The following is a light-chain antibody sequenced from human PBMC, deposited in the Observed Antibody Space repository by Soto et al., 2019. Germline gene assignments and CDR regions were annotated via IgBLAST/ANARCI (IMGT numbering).Light chain of an antibody. J-gene: IGLJ3*02. CDR3: SSYAATSTLV. Sequence: QSALTQPASVSGSPGQSITMSCTGSSSDIGTYNFVSWYRQHAGKAPRLILYEVSNRPSGVSSRFSGSKSGNSASLTISGLQPEDEAHYFCSSYAATSTLVFGGGTKLTVL. CDR1: SSDIGTYNF. V-gene: IGLV2-14*01. CDR2: EVS.